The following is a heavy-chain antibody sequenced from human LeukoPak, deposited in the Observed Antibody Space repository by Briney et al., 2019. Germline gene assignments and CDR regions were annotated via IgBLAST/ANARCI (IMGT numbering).Heavy chain of an antibody. CDR3: ARGRLHGDFEPYYFDY. J-gene: IGHJ4*02. CDR1: GFTFSSYS. Sequence: PGGSLRLSCAASGFTFSSYSMNWVRQAPGKGLEWVSSISSTTNYIYYTDSLKGRFTISRDNAKNSLYLQMSSLRAEETALYYCARGRLHGDFEPYYFDYWGQGTLVTVSS. CDR2: ISSTTNYI. D-gene: IGHD2-21*01. V-gene: IGHV3-21*01.